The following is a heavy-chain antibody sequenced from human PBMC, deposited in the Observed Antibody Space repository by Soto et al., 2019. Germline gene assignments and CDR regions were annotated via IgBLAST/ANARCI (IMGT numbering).Heavy chain of an antibody. D-gene: IGHD3-16*01. V-gene: IGHV3-48*02. Sequence: HPGGSLRLSCAASGFTFSSYSMNWVRQAPGKGLEWVSYISSSSSTIYYADSVKGRFTISRDNAKNSLYLQMNSLRDEDTAVYYCARAPGGRWGDAFDIWGQGTMVTVSS. CDR3: ARAPGGRWGDAFDI. CDR1: GFTFSSYS. CDR2: ISSSSSTI. J-gene: IGHJ3*02.